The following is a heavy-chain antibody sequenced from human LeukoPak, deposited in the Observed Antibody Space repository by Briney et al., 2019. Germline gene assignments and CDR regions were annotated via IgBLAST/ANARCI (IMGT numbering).Heavy chain of an antibody. D-gene: IGHD3-9*01. J-gene: IGHJ6*03. V-gene: IGHV3-11*04. Sequence: GGSLRLSCAASGFTFSDYYMGWIRQAPGKGLEWVSYISNNGRSVYYADSVKGRFTMSRDNDKKSLYVQMNSLRAEDTAVYYCARDRTLRYFDWLLLGYYYYYYMDVWGKGTTVTISS. CDR2: ISNNGRSV. CDR3: ARDRTLRYFDWLLLGYYYYYYMDV. CDR1: GFTFSDYY.